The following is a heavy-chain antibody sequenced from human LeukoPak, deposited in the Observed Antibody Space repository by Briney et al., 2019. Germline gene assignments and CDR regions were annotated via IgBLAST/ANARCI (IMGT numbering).Heavy chain of an antibody. CDR2: IYSGGTT. D-gene: IGHD3-22*01. CDR3: ARDHDSSSGDAFDI. V-gene: IGHV3-53*01. J-gene: IGHJ3*02. Sequence: PGVSVRLFGAASGFTDSINYVSWVRQATGKELEWIPVIYSGGTTYYADSVKGRFTISRDNSKNTLYLQMNSLRAEDTAVYYCARDHDSSSGDAFDIWGQGTMVTVAS. CDR1: GFTDSINY.